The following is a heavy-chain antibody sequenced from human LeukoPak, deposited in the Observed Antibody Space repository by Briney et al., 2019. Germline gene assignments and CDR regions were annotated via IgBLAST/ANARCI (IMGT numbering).Heavy chain of an antibody. Sequence: SETLSLTCTVSGGSISSSSYYWGWIRQPPGKGLEWIGSIYYSGSTYYNPSLKSRVTISVDMSKNQFSLKLSSVTAADTAVYYCARGGYYDFWSGYYTRTPNWFDPWGQGTLVTVSS. CDR2: IYYSGST. D-gene: IGHD3-3*01. CDR1: GGSISSSSYY. J-gene: IGHJ5*02. V-gene: IGHV4-39*07. CDR3: ARGGYYDFWSGYYTRTPNWFDP.